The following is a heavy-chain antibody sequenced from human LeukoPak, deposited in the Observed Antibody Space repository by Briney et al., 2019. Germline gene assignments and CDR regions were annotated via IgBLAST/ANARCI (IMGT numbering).Heavy chain of an antibody. J-gene: IGHJ4*02. D-gene: IGHD1-1*01. CDR2: IYYSGST. V-gene: IGHV4-38-2*02. CDR3: ARDRDTNEIDY. Sequence: PSETLSLTCTVSGYSISTGYYWDWIRQPPGKGLEWIGSIYYSGSTYYNPSLKSRVTISVDTSKNQFSLKLSSVTAADTAVYYCARDRDTNEIDYWGQGTLVTVSS. CDR1: GYSISTGYY.